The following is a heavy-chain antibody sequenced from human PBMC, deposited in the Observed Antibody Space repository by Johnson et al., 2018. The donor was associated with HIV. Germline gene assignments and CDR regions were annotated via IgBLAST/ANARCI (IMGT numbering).Heavy chain of an antibody. CDR1: GFTFSNAW. V-gene: IGHV3-15*01. D-gene: IGHD2-15*01. CDR3: NTDHCSGDSCCRGGSCYNAFDI. CDR2: IKSQTDGGTT. J-gene: IGHJ3*02. Sequence: MQLVESGGGVVQPGGSLRLSCAASGFTFSNAWMNWVHQAPGKGLEWVGRIKSQTDGGTTDYAAHVKGRVTISRDASKITLYLQMNSLKIGDTAVYYCNTDHCSGDSCCRGGSCYNAFDIWGQGTRVTVSS.